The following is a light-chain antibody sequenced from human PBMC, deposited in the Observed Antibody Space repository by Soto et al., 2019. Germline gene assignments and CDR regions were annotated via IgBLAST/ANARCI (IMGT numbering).Light chain of an antibody. J-gene: IGKJ5*01. CDR3: QQYNNCPIT. Sequence: EIVMTQSPATLSVSPGERATLSCRASQSVSSNLAWYQQKPGQAPRLLIYGASTRATGIPAGFSGSGSGTEYTLTISSLQSEDFAVYYCQQYNNCPITFGQGTRLEIK. V-gene: IGKV3-15*01. CDR2: GAS. CDR1: QSVSSN.